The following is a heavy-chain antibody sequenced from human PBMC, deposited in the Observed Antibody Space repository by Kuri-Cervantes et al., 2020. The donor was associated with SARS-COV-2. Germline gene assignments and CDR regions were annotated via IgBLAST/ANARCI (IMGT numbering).Heavy chain of an antibody. J-gene: IGHJ6*02. CDR2: IYSGAGRA. Sequence: LSLTCAASGFTFSSYGMHWVRQAPGKGLEWVSIIYSGAGRAYYADSVKSRFTMSRDDSKNMVFLQMNGLRAEDTATYYCAKALSTAGLRFSGMDVWGLGTTVTVSS. CDR1: GFTFSSYG. CDR3: AKALSTAGLRFSGMDV. V-gene: IGHV3-23*03. D-gene: IGHD6-13*01.